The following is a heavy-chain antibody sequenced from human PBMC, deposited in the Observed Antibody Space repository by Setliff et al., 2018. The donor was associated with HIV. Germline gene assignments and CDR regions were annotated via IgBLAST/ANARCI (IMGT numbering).Heavy chain of an antibody. Sequence: ASVKVSCKASGYTFTNYAIHWVRQAPGQRLEWMGWINAGNGDTKYSQKFQGRVTITTDTSASTAYMELNSLSAEDTAVYYCARHQAPDYGSSGYNPNWYFDLWGRGTLVTVSS. CDR3: ARHQAPDYGSSGYNPNWYFDL. J-gene: IGHJ2*01. V-gene: IGHV1-3*01. D-gene: IGHD3-22*01. CDR2: INAGNGDT. CDR1: GYTFTNYA.